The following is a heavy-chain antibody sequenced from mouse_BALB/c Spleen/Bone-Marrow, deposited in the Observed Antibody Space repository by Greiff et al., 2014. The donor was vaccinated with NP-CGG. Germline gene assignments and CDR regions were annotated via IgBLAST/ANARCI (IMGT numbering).Heavy chain of an antibody. J-gene: IGHJ3*01. D-gene: IGHD4-1*01. CDR3: TRARPGGFAY. Sequence: VHLVESGAELVKPGASVKLSRKASGYTFTNYYMYWVKQRPGQGLEWIGEINPSNGGPNFNEKFKSKATLTVDKSSSTAYMQLSSLTSEDSAVYYCTRARPGGFAYWGQGTLVTVSA. CDR2: INPSNGGP. V-gene: IGHV1S81*02. CDR1: GYTFTNYY.